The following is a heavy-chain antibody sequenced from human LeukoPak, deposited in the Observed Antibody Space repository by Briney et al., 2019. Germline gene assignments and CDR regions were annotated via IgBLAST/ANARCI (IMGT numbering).Heavy chain of an antibody. CDR2: ISAYNGNT. V-gene: IGHV1-18*01. CDR1: GYTFTSYG. J-gene: IGHJ4*02. D-gene: IGHD3-3*01. CDR3: ARDSRLQYDFWSGYSGGSVIFEY. Sequence: ASVKVSCKASGYTFTSYGISWVRQAPGQGLEWMGWISAYNGNTNYAQRLQGRVTMTTDTSTSTAYMELRSLRSDDTAVYYCARDSRLQYDFWSGYSGGSVIFEYWGQGTLVTVSS.